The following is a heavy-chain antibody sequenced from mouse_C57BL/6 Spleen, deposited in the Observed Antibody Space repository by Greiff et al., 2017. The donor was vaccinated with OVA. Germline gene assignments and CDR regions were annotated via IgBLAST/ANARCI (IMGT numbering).Heavy chain of an antibody. Sequence: EVQLVESGPSLVRPSQTLSLTCTVTGFSINSDCYWIWIRQFPGNKLEYIGYTFYSGITYYNPSLESRTYITRDTSKNQFSLKLSSVTTEDTATYDCARDGGSGYFDVWGTGTTVTVSS. CDR1: GFSINSDCY. D-gene: IGHD1-1*02. CDR3: ARDGGSGYFDV. V-gene: IGHV3-3*01. J-gene: IGHJ1*03. CDR2: TFYSGIT.